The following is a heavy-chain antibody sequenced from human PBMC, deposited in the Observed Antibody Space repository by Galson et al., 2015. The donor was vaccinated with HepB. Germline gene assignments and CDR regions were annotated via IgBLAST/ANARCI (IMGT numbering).Heavy chain of an antibody. V-gene: IGHV1-18*01. CDR2: ISAYNGNT. CDR3: ARGRVRYFDWFRGFDP. CDR1: GYTFTSYG. Sequence: QSGAEVKQPGASVKVSCKASGYTFTSYGISWVRQAPGQGLEWMGWISAYNGNTNYAQKLQGRVTMTTDTSTSTAYMELRSLRSDDTAVYYCARGRVRYFDWFRGFDPWGQGTLVTVSS. D-gene: IGHD3-9*01. J-gene: IGHJ5*02.